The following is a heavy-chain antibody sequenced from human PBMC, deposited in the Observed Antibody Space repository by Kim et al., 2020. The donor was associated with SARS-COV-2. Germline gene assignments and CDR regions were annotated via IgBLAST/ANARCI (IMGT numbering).Heavy chain of an antibody. Sequence: GGSLRLSCAASGFTFSSYAMHWVRQAPGKGLEWVAVISYDGSNKYYADSVKGRFTISRDNSKNTLYLQMNSLRAEDTAVYYCARGREGLIGDQGVVVVAAYCDYWGQGTLVTVSS. D-gene: IGHD2-15*01. CDR3: ARGREGLIGDQGVVVVAAYCDY. J-gene: IGHJ4*02. V-gene: IGHV3-30*04. CDR2: ISYDGSNK. CDR1: GFTFSSYA.